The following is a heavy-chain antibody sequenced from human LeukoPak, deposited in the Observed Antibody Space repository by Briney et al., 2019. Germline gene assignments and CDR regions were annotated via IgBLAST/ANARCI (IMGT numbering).Heavy chain of an antibody. V-gene: IGHV1-2*06. CDR2: INPNSAGT. CDR1: GYTFTGYY. J-gene: IGHJ3*02. CDR3: AREGDIFDI. Sequence: ASVKVSCKASGYTFTGYYIHWVRQAPGQGLEWMGRINPNSAGTQYAQKFQGRVTMTRDTSISTAYMELSRLISDDTAVYYSAREGDIFDIWGQGTMVTVSS.